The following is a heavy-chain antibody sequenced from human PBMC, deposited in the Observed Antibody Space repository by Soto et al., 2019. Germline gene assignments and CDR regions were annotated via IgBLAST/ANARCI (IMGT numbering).Heavy chain of an antibody. Sequence: ASVKVSCKASGGTFSNHAINWVRQAPGQGLEWMGRIIPIFTTTDYAQRFQGRVTITADESTITAYMELSSLKHDDTAVYYCAREVAADGTFREDVFDIWGQGTMVTVSS. CDR3: AREVAADGTFREDVFDI. CDR1: GGTFSNHA. J-gene: IGHJ3*02. CDR2: IIPIFTTT. V-gene: IGHV1-69*13. D-gene: IGHD6-13*01.